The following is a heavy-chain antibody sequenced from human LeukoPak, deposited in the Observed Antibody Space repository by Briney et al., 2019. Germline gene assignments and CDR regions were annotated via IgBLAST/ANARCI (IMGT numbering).Heavy chain of an antibody. J-gene: IGHJ4*02. V-gene: IGHV3-74*01. CDR1: GFAFNKYW. CDR3: ATGNYYDSRGYYTFGH. Sequence: GGSLRLSCAASGFAFNKYWMHWVRQAPGKGLVWVSRINGDGSTTSYADSVKGGFTISRDNAKNTLYLQMSSLRAEDTAVYYYATGNYYDSRGYYTFGHWGQGTLVTVSS. CDR2: INGDGSTT. D-gene: IGHD3-22*01.